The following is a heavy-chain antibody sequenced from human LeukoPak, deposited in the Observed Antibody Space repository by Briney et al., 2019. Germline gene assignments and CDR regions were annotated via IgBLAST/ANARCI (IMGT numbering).Heavy chain of an antibody. D-gene: IGHD5-18*01. J-gene: IGHJ5*02. CDR2: IYYSGTT. Sequence: SQTLSLTCTVSGASLSSGSYYWGWIRQPPGKGLEWIGSIYYSGTTHYNPSLESRVTISVDTSKNQFSLKLASVTAADTAIYYCAKGAGGFSYYNWFDPWGQGTLVTVSS. V-gene: IGHV4-39*07. CDR1: GASLSSGSYY. CDR3: AKGAGGFSYYNWFDP.